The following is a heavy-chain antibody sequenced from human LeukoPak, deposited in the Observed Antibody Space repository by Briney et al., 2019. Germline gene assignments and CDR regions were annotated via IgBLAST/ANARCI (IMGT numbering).Heavy chain of an antibody. Sequence: PGGTLRLSCAASGFTFSSYGMHWVRQAPGKGLEWVAVISYDGSNKYYADSVKGRFTISRDNSKNTLYLQMNSLRAEDTAVYYCAKGPTYYDILTGYHYWGQGTLVTVSS. CDR2: ISYDGSNK. J-gene: IGHJ4*02. CDR3: AKGPTYYDILTGYHY. V-gene: IGHV3-30*18. D-gene: IGHD3-9*01. CDR1: GFTFSSYG.